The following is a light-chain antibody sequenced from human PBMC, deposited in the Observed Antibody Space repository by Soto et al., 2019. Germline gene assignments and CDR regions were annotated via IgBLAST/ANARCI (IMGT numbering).Light chain of an antibody. V-gene: IGKV1-39*01. Sequence: DFQMPQSPSSLSVSVGDRVTITCRASQNIAGYLNWYQQKPGKAPKLLIYGSSNLQSGVPSTFSGSGSGTDFTLTISSLQPEDFATYYCQQSYITPYTFGQGTKLEIK. CDR1: QNIAGY. CDR3: QQSYITPYT. CDR2: GSS. J-gene: IGKJ2*01.